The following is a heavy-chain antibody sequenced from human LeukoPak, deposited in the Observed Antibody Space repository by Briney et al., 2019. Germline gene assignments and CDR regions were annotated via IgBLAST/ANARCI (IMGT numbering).Heavy chain of an antibody. Sequence: PSETLSLTCTVSGGSISSGSYYWSWIRQPAGKGLEWIGRIYTSGSTNYNPSLKSRVTISVDTSKNQFSLKLSSVTAADTAVYYCARDYYDSSGYYFYWGQGTLVTVS. V-gene: IGHV4-61*02. CDR1: GGSISSGSYY. D-gene: IGHD3-22*01. J-gene: IGHJ4*02. CDR2: IYTSGST. CDR3: ARDYYDSSGYYFY.